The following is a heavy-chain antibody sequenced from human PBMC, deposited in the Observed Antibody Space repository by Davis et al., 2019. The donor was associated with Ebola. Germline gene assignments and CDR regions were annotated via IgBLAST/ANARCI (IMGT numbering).Heavy chain of an antibody. CDR3: ARNGNFDWLTSGYYYGMDV. J-gene: IGHJ6*02. D-gene: IGHD3-9*01. Sequence: HTGGSLRLSCAASGFTFSSYWMHWVRQAPGKGLVWVSRINNDGTSTSYADSVKGRFTISRDNAKNTLYLQMNSLRAEDTAVYYCARNGNFDWLTSGYYYGMDVWGQGTTVTVSS. CDR1: GFTFSSYW. V-gene: IGHV3-74*01. CDR2: INNDGTST.